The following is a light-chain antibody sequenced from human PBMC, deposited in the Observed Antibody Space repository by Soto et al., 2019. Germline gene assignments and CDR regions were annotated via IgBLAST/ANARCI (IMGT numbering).Light chain of an antibody. V-gene: IGKV1-5*01. Sequence: DIQLTQSPSTLSASVGERVTITCRASQTVNTWLAWYQHKPGKAPKLLIYDASVLETGVPSRFSGFSSGTEFTLTISSLQPDDFATYFCQQYNSYSPEGLTFGEGPRWRS. CDR1: QTVNTW. CDR3: QQYNSYSPEGLT. J-gene: IGKJ4*01. CDR2: DAS.